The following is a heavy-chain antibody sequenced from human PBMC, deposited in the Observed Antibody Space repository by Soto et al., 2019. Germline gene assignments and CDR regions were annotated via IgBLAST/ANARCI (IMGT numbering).Heavy chain of an antibody. CDR3: EISDGRY. J-gene: IGHJ4*02. Sequence: PSETLSLTCTVSGGAISSYYWSWIRQPPGKGLEWIGYIYYSGSTNYNPSLKSRVTISVDTSKNQFSLKLSSVTAADTAVYYCEISDGRYWGQGTLVTVSS. CDR1: GGAISSYY. V-gene: IGHV4-59*01. CDR2: IYYSGST.